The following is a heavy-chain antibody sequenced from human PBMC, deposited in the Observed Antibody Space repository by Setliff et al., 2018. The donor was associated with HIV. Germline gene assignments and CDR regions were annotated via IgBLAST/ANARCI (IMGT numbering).Heavy chain of an antibody. D-gene: IGHD4-4*01. CDR3: ARHKQSPYAFDI. V-gene: IGHV4-30-2*03. J-gene: IGHJ3*02. CDR1: GGSISSGGYS. CDR2: IFHSGRI. Sequence: PSETLSLTCAVSGGSISSGGYSWTWIRQPPGKGLEWIAYIFHSGRIYYNPTLKSRVTMSVDTSKNQFSLKLSSVTAADTAVYYCARHKQSPYAFDIWGQGTMVTVSS.